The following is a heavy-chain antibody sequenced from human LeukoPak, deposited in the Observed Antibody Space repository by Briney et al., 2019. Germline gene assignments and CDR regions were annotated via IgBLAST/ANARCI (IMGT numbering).Heavy chain of an antibody. Sequence: SETLSLTCAVYGGSFSGYYWSWIRQPPGKGLEWIGEINHSGSTNYNPSLKSRVTISVDTSKNQFSLKLSPVTAADTAVYYCARAYTAMVYAFDIWGQGTMVTVSS. CDR2: INHSGST. D-gene: IGHD5-18*01. CDR1: GGSFSGYY. V-gene: IGHV4-34*01. J-gene: IGHJ3*02. CDR3: ARAYTAMVYAFDI.